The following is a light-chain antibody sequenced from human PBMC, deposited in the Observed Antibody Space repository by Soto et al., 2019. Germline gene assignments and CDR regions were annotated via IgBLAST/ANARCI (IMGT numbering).Light chain of an antibody. Sequence: IQITESPSTLAASVVDIFTITCLASQSISSWLAWYQQKPGKAPKLLIYKASSLESGVPSRFSGSGSGTEFTLTISSLQPDDFATYYCQQYNSYSPLTFGGGTKVDIK. V-gene: IGKV1-5*03. J-gene: IGKJ4*01. CDR2: KAS. CDR3: QQYNSYSPLT. CDR1: QSISSW.